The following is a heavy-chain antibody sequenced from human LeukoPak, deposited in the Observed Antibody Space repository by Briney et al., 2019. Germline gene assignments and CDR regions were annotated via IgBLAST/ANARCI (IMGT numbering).Heavy chain of an antibody. CDR1: GFTVSANY. D-gene: IGHD2-21*02. CDR3: AKGGNCGGDCYWYFDL. J-gene: IGHJ2*01. V-gene: IGHV3-43*02. Sequence: PGGSLRLSCAASGFTVSANYMSWVRQAPGKGLEWVSLISGDGGSTYYADSVKGRFTISRDNSKNSLYLQMNSLRTEDTALYYCAKGGNCGGDCYWYFDLWGRGTLVTVSS. CDR2: ISGDGGST.